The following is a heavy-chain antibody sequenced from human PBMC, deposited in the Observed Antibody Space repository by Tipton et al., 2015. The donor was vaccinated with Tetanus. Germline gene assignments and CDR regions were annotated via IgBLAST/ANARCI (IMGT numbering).Heavy chain of an antibody. CDR1: GFSFISYA. Sequence: SLRLSCTASGFSFISYAIHWVRQAPGKGLEWVAVISYDGSDKYYADSVKGRFTMSRDNAKNSLYLQMNSLRAEDTAVYYCARENGGYDYYYYYGMDVWGQGTTVTVSS. J-gene: IGHJ6*02. CDR2: ISYDGSDK. D-gene: IGHD5-12*01. V-gene: IGHV3-30*04. CDR3: ARENGGYDYYYYYGMDV.